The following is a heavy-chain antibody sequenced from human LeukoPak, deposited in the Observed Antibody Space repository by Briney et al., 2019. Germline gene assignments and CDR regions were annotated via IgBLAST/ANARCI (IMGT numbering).Heavy chain of an antibody. CDR1: RGSISSSGFL. D-gene: IGHD2/OR15-2a*01. Sequence: SETLSLTCAVSRGSISSSGFLWTWVRQSPGKGLEWIGSIYFDGTSYHNPSLKSRVTISVDRSKNRFSLRLQSVTAADTAVYYCAKESNSSDNWYFDLWGRGTLVTVSS. V-gene: IGHV4-39*02. J-gene: IGHJ2*01. CDR2: IYFDGTS. CDR3: AKESNSSDNWYFDL.